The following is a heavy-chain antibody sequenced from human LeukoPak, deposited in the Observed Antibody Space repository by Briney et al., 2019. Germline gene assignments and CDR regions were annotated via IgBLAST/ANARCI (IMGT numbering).Heavy chain of an antibody. Sequence: GGSLRLSCAASGFTFSNNWMSWVRQAPGKGLEWVANIKQDGSEKYYADSVKGRFTISRDTAKNSLYLEMNSLRAEDTAVYYCATYSSGNGREFQHWGQGTLVTVSS. J-gene: IGHJ1*01. D-gene: IGHD3-22*01. CDR1: GFTFSNNW. CDR2: IKQDGSEK. V-gene: IGHV3-7*01. CDR3: ATYSSGNGREFQH.